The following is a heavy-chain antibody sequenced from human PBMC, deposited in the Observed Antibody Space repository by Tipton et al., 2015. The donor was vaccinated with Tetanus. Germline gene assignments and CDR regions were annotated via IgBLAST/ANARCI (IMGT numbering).Heavy chain of an antibody. CDR2: IYYSGNT. J-gene: IGHJ5*02. D-gene: IGHD2-2*01. V-gene: IGHV4-30-4*01. Sequence: TLSLTCSVSGDPINSGDYYWSWIRQPPGKGLEWIGYIYYSGNTYYNPSLKSRVTISVDTSKNQFSLKLSSVTATDTAVYYCAAQIIPADRGGWFDPWGQGTLVTVSS. CDR3: AAQIIPADRGGWFDP. CDR1: GDPINSGDYY.